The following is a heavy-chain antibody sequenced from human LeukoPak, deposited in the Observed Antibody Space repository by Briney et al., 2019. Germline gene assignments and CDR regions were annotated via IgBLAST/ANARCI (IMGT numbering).Heavy chain of an antibody. J-gene: IGHJ3*02. CDR1: GYTFTNFG. CDR2: ISTYNVNT. D-gene: IGHD3-9*01. V-gene: IGHV1-18*01. CDR3: ARGGYYDVLTGYETVDAFDI. Sequence: ASVKVSCKASGYTFTNFGVSWVRQAPGQGLEWMGWISTYNVNTNYAQKLQGRVTMTTDTSTSTAYMELRSLRSDDTAVYYCARGGYYDVLTGYETVDAFDIWGQGTMVTVSS.